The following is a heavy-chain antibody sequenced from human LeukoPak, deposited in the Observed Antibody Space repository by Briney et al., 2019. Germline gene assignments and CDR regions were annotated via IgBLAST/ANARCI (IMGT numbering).Heavy chain of an antibody. CDR1: GGTFSSYA. J-gene: IGHJ4*02. Sequence: SVKVSCKASGGTFSSYAISWVRQAPGQGLEWMGGIIPIFGTANYAQSFRGRVTITADESTSTAYMELSNLRSEDTAMYYCARESTDYYDSSGYYYGPVYWGQGALVTVSS. CDR3: ARESTDYYDSSGYYYGPVY. D-gene: IGHD3-22*01. V-gene: IGHV1-69*13. CDR2: IIPIFGTA.